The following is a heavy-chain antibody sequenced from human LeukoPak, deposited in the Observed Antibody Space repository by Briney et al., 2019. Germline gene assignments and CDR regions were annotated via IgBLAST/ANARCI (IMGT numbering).Heavy chain of an antibody. CDR2: ISGSGGST. J-gene: IGHJ5*02. CDR1: GFTFSSYA. V-gene: IGHV3-23*01. Sequence: GGSLRLSCAASGFTFSSYAMSWVRQAPGKGLEWVSAISGSGGSTYYADSVKGRFTISRDNSKNTLYLQMNSLRAEDTAVYYCARVDSSGWYARWFDPWGQGTLVTVSS. CDR3: ARVDSSGWYARWFDP. D-gene: IGHD6-19*01.